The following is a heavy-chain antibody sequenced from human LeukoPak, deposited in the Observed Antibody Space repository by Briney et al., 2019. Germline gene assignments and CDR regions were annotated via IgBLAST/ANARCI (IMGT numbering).Heavy chain of an antibody. CDR3: AREHCSGGSCYSRLGY. Sequence: ASVKVSCKASGYTFTGYYMHGVRQAPGQGLEWMGWINPNSGGTNYAQKFQGRVTMTRDTSISTAYMELSRLRSDDTAVYYCAREHCSGGSCYSRLGYWGQGTLVTVSS. J-gene: IGHJ4*02. V-gene: IGHV1-2*02. D-gene: IGHD2-15*01. CDR2: INPNSGGT. CDR1: GYTFTGYY.